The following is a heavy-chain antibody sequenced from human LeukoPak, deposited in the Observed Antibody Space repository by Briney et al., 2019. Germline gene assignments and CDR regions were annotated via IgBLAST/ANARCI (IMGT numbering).Heavy chain of an antibody. CDR3: ARGSLRGNWFDP. V-gene: IGHV1-8*01. CDR1: GYTFTSYD. J-gene: IGHJ5*02. Sequence: ASVKVSCKASGYTFTSYDINWVRQATGQGLEWMGWMNPNSGNTGYAQKFQGRVTMTRNTAITTAYMELSSLSSDDTAVYYCARGSLRGNWFDPWGQGTLVTVSS. CDR2: MNPNSGNT. D-gene: IGHD3-10*01.